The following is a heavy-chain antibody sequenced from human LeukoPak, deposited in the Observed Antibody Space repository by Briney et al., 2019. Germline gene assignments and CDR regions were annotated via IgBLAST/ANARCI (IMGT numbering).Heavy chain of an antibody. Sequence: GASVKASCQASGYTFTSYYMHWVRQAPGQGLEWLGIINPSGGSTSYAQKFQGRVTMTRDTSTSTVYMELSSLRAEDTAVYYCARGGSSSSSCYGYYYGMDVWGQGTTGTVSS. D-gene: IGHD6-13*01. V-gene: IGHV1-46*01. CDR2: INPSGGST. CDR3: ARGGSSSSSCYGYYYGMDV. J-gene: IGHJ6*02. CDR1: GYTFTSYY.